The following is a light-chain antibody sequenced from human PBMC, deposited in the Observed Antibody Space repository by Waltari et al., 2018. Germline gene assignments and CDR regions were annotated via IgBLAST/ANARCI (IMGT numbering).Light chain of an antibody. CDR2: KAS. CDR3: HQYKSSVRT. CDR1: KSVGIW. Sequence: LRGSKSVGIWWVWHRLKPVKAPKVVVYKASTLEDGGPSRFSGSWSGTGFTLTINNLRPDDIATYYCHQYKSSVRTFGQGTKVELK. J-gene: IGKJ1*01. V-gene: IGKV1-5*03.